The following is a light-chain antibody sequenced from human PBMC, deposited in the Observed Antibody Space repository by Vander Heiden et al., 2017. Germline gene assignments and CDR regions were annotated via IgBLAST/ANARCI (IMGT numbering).Light chain of an antibody. CDR1: SSTIGGGHD. V-gene: IGLV1-40*01. CDR2: GNR. J-gene: IGLJ2*01. CDR3: QSFDSGLTGVV. Sequence: QSLLPQPPSVSAPPHPTVPLPSTGSSSTIGGGHDVHWYQQMPGTAPKLLIYGNRNRPSGVPDRFSGSRSATSASLDITDLQAEDEADYYCQSFDSGLTGVVFGGGTKLTVL.